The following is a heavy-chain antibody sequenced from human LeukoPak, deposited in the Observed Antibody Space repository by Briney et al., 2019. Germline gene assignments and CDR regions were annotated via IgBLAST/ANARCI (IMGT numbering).Heavy chain of an antibody. CDR2: IYYSGIT. D-gene: IGHD3-22*01. J-gene: IGHJ4*02. V-gene: IGHV4-39*01. Sequence: SETLSLTCTVSGDSISTSSFYWGWIRQPPGKGLEWLGSIYYSGITHYNPSLKGRVTISVDTSKNQFSLHLYSVTAADTAVFYCARSYYYDYRQIDYWGQGTLVTVSS. CDR1: GDSISTSSFY. CDR3: ARSYYYDYRQIDY.